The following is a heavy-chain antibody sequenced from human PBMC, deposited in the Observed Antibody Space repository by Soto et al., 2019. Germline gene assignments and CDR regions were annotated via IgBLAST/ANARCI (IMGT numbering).Heavy chain of an antibody. CDR3: ARGSNTGSQVRYLDH. D-gene: IGHD4-4*01. Sequence: EVQLVESGGGLVKPGGSLRLSCAASGFTFSGYTMNWVRQAPGKGLEWVASITSRGSYIYYADSVRGRFTISRDNAKNSLYLQMNSLRAEDTAVYYCARGSNTGSQVRYLDHWGQGTLVTVSS. V-gene: IGHV3-21*01. CDR2: ITSRGSYI. CDR1: GFTFSGYT. J-gene: IGHJ4*02.